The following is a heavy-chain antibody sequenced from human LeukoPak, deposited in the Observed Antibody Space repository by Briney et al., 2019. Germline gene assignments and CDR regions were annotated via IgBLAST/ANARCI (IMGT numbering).Heavy chain of an antibody. CDR3: ATQDIVATIGQGVGGDAFDI. Sequence: SETLTLTCSVSGYSISSGYYWGWIRQPPGKGLEWIGSIYHSGSTYYNPSLKSRVTISVDTSKNQFSLKLSSVTAADTAVYYCATQDIVATIGQGVGGDAFDIWGQGTMVTVSS. CDR1: GYSISSGYY. V-gene: IGHV4-38-2*01. J-gene: IGHJ3*02. CDR2: IYHSGST. D-gene: IGHD5-12*01.